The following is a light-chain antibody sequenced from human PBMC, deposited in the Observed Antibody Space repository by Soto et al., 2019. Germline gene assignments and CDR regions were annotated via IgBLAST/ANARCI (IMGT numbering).Light chain of an antibody. CDR2: AAS. CDR3: LQDHGDSWT. CDR1: RDIGSD. J-gene: IGKJ1*01. V-gene: IGKV1-6*01. Sequence: ATQITHSPSSLSPSVADRVTITCRASRDIGSDLSWYQQKPGKAPTLLIYAASNLQSGVPSRFRGSRSGTEFTLTVSSLQPEDFATYYCLQDHGDSWTFGQGTTVDIK.